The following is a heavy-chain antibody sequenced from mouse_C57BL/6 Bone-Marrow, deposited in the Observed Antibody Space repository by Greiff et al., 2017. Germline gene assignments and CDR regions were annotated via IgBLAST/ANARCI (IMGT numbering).Heavy chain of an antibody. CDR1: GYTFTDYY. J-gene: IGHJ3*01. Sequence: VQVVESGPELVKPGASVKISCKASGYTFTDYYINWVKQRPGQGLEWIGWIVPGSGSTYYNEKFKGKATLTVDKSSSTAYMLLSSLTSEDSAVYFCARGGHWDGGFAYWGQGTLVTVSA. CDR3: ARGGHWDGGFAY. CDR2: IVPGSGST. V-gene: IGHV1-75*01. D-gene: IGHD4-1*01.